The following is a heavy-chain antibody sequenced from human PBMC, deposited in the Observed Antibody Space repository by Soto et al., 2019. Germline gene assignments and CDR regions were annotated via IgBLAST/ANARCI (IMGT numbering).Heavy chain of an antibody. CDR3: ATVSSWYGGGAFDY. J-gene: IGHJ4*02. CDR2: INPSSGST. Sequence: QVQLVQSGAEVKKPGASVKVSCKASGYIFSSNYMHWVRQAPGQGLEWMGIINPSSGSTSYAQKYPGRGTRTTDTSTSTAYTELSSLRAEDTAVYYCATVSSWYGGGAFDYWGQGTPVTAAS. CDR1: GYIFSSNY. D-gene: IGHD6-13*01. V-gene: IGHV1-46*03.